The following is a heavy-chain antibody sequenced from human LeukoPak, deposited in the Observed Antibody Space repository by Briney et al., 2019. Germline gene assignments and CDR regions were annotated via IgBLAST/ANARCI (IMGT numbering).Heavy chain of an antibody. J-gene: IGHJ4*02. Sequence: GGSLRLSCAASGFTFSSYSMNWVRQAPGKGLEGVSSISSSSSYIYYADSVKGRFTISRDNAKNSLYLQMNSLRAEDTAVYYCARARGRTTRHWGQGTLVTVSS. D-gene: IGHD2/OR15-2a*01. CDR3: ARARGRTTRH. CDR2: ISSSSSYI. CDR1: GFTFSSYS. V-gene: IGHV3-21*01.